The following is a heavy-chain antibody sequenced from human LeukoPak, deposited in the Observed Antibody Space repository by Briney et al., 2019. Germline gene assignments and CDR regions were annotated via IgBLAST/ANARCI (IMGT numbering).Heavy chain of an antibody. D-gene: IGHD2-2*01. CDR3: AREEGFCRSTSCSAPFDY. J-gene: IGHJ4*02. Sequence: ASVKVSCKASGYTFTGYYLHWVRQAPGQGLEWMGWINPNSGDTIYAQKFQGRVTMTRDTSISIAYTELSRLRSDDTAVYYCAREEGFCRSTSCSAPFDYWGQGTLVTVSS. CDR2: INPNSGDT. CDR1: GYTFTGYY. V-gene: IGHV1-2*02.